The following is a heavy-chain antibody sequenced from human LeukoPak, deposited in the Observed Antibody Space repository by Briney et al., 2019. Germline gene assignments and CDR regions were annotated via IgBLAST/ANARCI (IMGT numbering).Heavy chain of an antibody. V-gene: IGHV4-59*08. Sequence: PSETLSLTCTVSGGSISSYYWSWIRQPPGKGLEWIGYIYYSGSTSYNPSLKSRVTISVDTSKNQFSLKLSSVTAADTAVYYCARHLSTTGRSFDYWGQGTLVTVSS. CDR1: GGSISSYY. CDR2: IYYSGST. CDR3: ARHLSTTGRSFDY. J-gene: IGHJ4*02. D-gene: IGHD5/OR15-5a*01.